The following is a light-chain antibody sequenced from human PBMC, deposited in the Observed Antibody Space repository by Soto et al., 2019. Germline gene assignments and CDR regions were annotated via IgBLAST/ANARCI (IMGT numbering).Light chain of an antibody. CDR3: SSYTSRSTPVA. J-gene: IGLJ2*01. CDR2: DVT. V-gene: IGLV2-14*03. CDR1: SSDVGGYNY. Sequence: QSALTQPASVSGSPGQSITISCTGTSSDVGGYNYVSWYQQHPGKAPKLMISDVTNRPSGVSNRFSGSKSGNTASLTISGLQAEDEADYYCSSYTSRSTPVAFGGVTQLTVL.